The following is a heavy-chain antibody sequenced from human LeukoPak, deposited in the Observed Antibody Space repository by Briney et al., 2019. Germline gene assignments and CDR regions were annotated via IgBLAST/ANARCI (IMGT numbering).Heavy chain of an antibody. CDR2: IYHSGST. J-gene: IGHJ4*02. V-gene: IGHV4-38-2*02. Sequence: PSETLSLTCAVSGYSITSGYYWGWIRQPPGKGLEWIGSIYHSGSTYYNPPLKSRVTISVDTSKNQFSLKLSSVTAADTAVYYCVRDLYSSGWFNFDYWGQGTLVTVSS. CDR1: GYSITSGYY. D-gene: IGHD6-19*01. CDR3: VRDLYSSGWFNFDY.